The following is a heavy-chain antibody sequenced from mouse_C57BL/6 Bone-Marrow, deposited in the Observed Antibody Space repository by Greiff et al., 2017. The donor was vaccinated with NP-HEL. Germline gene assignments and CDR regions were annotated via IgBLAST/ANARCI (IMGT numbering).Heavy chain of an antibody. CDR1: GYTFTSYW. Sequence: QVQLQQSGAELVKPGASVKLSCKASGYTFTSYWMHWVKQRPGQGLEWIGMIHPNSGSTNYNEKFKSKATLTVDKSSSTAYMQLSSLTSEDSAVYYCARVPLPYYFDYWGQGTTLTVSS. V-gene: IGHV1-64*01. CDR3: ARVPLPYYFDY. CDR2: IHPNSGST. J-gene: IGHJ2*01. D-gene: IGHD6-1*01.